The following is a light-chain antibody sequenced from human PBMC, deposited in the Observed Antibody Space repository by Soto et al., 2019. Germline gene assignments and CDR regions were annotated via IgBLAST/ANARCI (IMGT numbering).Light chain of an antibody. CDR2: AAS. CDR1: QGISSW. V-gene: IGKV1-12*01. J-gene: IGKJ4*01. Sequence: DIQMTQSPSSVSASVGDRVTITCRASQGISSWLAWYQQKPGKAPKLLIFAASSLQCGVPSRFNGSGSGTHCTLTISSLQPEDAATDACQQANGGLTFGGGPKVEIK. CDR3: QQANGGLT.